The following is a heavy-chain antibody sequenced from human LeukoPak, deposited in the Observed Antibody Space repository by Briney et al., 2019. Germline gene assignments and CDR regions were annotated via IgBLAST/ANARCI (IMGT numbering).Heavy chain of an antibody. V-gene: IGHV4-59*01. CDR2: IYYSGST. J-gene: IGHJ2*01. CDR1: GGSISSYY. CDR3: ARDRLYRGFDL. D-gene: IGHD3-10*01. Sequence: PSETLSLTCTVSGGSISSYYWSWIRQPPGKGLEWIGYIYYSGSTNYNPSLKSRVTISVDTSKNQFSLKLSSVTAADTAVYYCARDRLYRGFDLWGRGTLVTVSS.